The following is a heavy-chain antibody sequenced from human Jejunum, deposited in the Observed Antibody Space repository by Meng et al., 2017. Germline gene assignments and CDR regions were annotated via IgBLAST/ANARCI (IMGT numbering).Heavy chain of an antibody. D-gene: IGHD6-13*01. CDR1: GFTFSSYE. Sequence: GGSLRLSCAASGFTFSSYELNWVRQAPGKGLEWLSYISTGGSTIYYADSVKGRFTISRDNAKNSLYLEMNSLRAEDTAIYYCARELKNSNSFDYWGQGTLVTGSS. CDR3: ARELKNSNSFDY. J-gene: IGHJ4*02. V-gene: IGHV3-48*03. CDR2: ISTGGSTI.